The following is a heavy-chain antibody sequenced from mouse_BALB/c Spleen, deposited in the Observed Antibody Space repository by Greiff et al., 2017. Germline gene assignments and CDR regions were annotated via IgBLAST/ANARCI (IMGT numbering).Heavy chain of an antibody. V-gene: IGHV1-5*01. Sequence: EVQLQQSGTVLARPGASVKMSCKASGYSFTSYWMHWVKQRPGQGLEWIGAIYPGNSDTSYNQKFKGKAKLTAVTSASTAYMELSSLTNEDSAVYYCTGTVYDGYAMDYWGQGTSVTVSS. J-gene: IGHJ4*01. CDR1: GYSFTSYW. CDR3: TGTVYDGYAMDY. D-gene: IGHD2-12*01. CDR2: IYPGNSDT.